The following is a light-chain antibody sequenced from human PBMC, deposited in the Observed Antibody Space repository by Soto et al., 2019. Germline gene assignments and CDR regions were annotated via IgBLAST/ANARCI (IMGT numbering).Light chain of an antibody. CDR2: AAS. CDR3: QKYNSAPRT. CDR1: QGISNY. Sequence: DIQMTQSPSSLSASVGDRVTITCRASQGISNYLAWYQQKPGKVPKLLIYAASTLESGVPARFSGSGSGTDFILTISSLQPEDVASYYCQKYNSAPRTFGQGTKVEIK. V-gene: IGKV1-27*01. J-gene: IGKJ1*01.